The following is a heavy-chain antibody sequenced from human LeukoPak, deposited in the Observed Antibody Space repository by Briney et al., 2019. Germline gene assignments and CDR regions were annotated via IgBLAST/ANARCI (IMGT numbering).Heavy chain of an antibody. V-gene: IGHV4-61*01. CDR1: GGSVSSGSYY. J-gene: IGHJ4*02. CDR3: ARVLLDRYYYDSSGYSD. CDR2: IYYSGST. Sequence: SETLSLTCTVSGGSVSSGSYYWRWIRQPPGKGLEWIVYIYYSGSTNYNPSLKSRVTISVDTSKNQFSLKLSSVTAADTAVYYCARVLLDRYYYDSSGYSDWGQGTLVTVSS. D-gene: IGHD3-22*01.